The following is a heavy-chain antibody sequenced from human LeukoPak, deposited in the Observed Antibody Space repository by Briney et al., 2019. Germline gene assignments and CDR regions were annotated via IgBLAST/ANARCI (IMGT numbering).Heavy chain of an antibody. V-gene: IGHV1-69*04. J-gene: IGHJ6*03. CDR1: GGTFSSYT. Sequence: ASVKVSCKASGGTFSSYTISWVRQAPGQGLEWMGRIIPILGIANYAQKFQGRVTITADKSTSTAYMELSSLRSEDTAVYYCARDQGAADNYYYYYYMDVWGKGTTVTVSS. CDR3: ARDQGAADNYYYYYYMDV. CDR2: IIPILGIA. D-gene: IGHD6-13*01.